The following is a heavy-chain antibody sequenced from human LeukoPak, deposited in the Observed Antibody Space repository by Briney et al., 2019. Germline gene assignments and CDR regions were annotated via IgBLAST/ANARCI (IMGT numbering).Heavy chain of an antibody. CDR2: ISGSGGST. D-gene: IGHD6-19*01. Sequence: GGTLRLSCAASGFTFSSYGMSWVRQAPGMGLEWVSAISGSGGSTYYADSVKGRFTISRDNSKNTLYLQMNSLRAEDTAVYYCAKDHSSGWPDCFDYWGQGALVTVSS. J-gene: IGHJ4*02. V-gene: IGHV3-23*01. CDR3: AKDHSSGWPDCFDY. CDR1: GFTFSSYG.